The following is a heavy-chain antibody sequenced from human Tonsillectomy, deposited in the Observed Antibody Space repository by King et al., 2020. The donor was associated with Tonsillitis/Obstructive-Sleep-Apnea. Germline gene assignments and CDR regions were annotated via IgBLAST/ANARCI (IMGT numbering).Heavy chain of an antibody. D-gene: IGHD6-19*01. CDR2: ISDDGSHK. Sequence: VQLVESGGGVVQPGRSLRLSCAASGFTFSSYGMHWVRQAPGKGLEWVAFISDDGSHKYNADSVKGRFTISRDNSKNTLYLQMNSLRADDTAVYYCARVNGASWHSSHFDYWGQGTLVTVSS. V-gene: IGHV3-30*14. CDR1: GFTFSSYG. CDR3: ARVNGASWHSSHFDY. J-gene: IGHJ4*02.